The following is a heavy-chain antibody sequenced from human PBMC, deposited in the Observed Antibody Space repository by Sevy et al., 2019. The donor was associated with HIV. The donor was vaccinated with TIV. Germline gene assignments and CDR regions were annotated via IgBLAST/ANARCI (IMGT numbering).Heavy chain of an antibody. Sequence: GGSLRLSCAASGFTFSSYLMHWVRQAPGKGPVWVSRINSDGSSTSDADSVKGRFTISRDNARNTLYLEMNSLRSEDTGVYYCARGQGYWGQGTLVTVSS. J-gene: IGHJ4*02. CDR3: ARGQGY. V-gene: IGHV3-74*01. CDR2: INSDGSST. CDR1: GFTFSSYL.